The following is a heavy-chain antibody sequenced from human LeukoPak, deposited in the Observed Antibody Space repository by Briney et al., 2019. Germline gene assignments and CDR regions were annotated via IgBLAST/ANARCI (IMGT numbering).Heavy chain of an antibody. CDR2: IGGVGRGT. D-gene: IGHD1-26*01. CDR3: ARRVGGTPDY. V-gene: IGHV3-23*01. J-gene: IGHJ4*02. Sequence: PGGSLRLSCTASGFTFSNHAMTWVRQAPGQGLEGVSAIGGVGRGTAYADSVKGRFTISRDNSKNTLYLEMNSLRADDTARYYCARRVGGTPDYWGPGTLVTVSS. CDR1: GFTFSNHA.